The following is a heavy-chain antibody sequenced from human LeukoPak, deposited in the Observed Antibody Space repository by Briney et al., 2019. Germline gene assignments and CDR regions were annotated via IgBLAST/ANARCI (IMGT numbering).Heavy chain of an antibody. J-gene: IGHJ6*03. CDR2: ISRSSTTI. CDR1: GFSFSNHS. D-gene: IGHD3-16*02. Sequence: PGGSLRLSCAASGFSFSNHSMNWVRQAPGKGLEWVSYISRSSTTIYYADSVKGRFTISRDNAKNTLYLQMNSLRAEDTAVYYCARDPYYDYVWGSYRYYYYYYYMDVWGKGTTVTVSS. CDR3: ARDPYYDYVWGSYRYYYYYYYMDV. V-gene: IGHV3-48*01.